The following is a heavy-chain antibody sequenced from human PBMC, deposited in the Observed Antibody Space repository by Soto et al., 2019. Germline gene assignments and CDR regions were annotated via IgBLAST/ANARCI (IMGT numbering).Heavy chain of an antibody. CDR3: ARDRIAVAGYYYYGMDV. CDR2: IIPIFGTA. V-gene: IGHV1-69*13. CDR1: GGTFSSYA. Sequence: SVKVSCKASGGTFSSYAISWVLQAPGQGLEWMGGIIPIFGTANYAQKFQGRVTITADESTSTAYMELSSLRSEDTAVYYCARDRIAVAGYYYYGMDVWGQGTTVTVSS. D-gene: IGHD6-19*01. J-gene: IGHJ6*02.